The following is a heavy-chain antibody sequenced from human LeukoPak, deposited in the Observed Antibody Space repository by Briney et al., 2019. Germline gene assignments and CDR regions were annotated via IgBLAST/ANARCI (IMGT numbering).Heavy chain of an antibody. J-gene: IGHJ6*02. CDR3: ARGILRDYGMDV. CDR1: GGTFSSYA. Sequence: GASVKVSCKASGGTFSSYAISWVRQAPGQGLEWTGRIIPILGIANYAQKFQGRVTITADKSTSTAYMELSSLRSEDTAVYYCARGILRDYGMDVWGQGTTVTVSS. CDR2: IIPILGIA. V-gene: IGHV1-69*04.